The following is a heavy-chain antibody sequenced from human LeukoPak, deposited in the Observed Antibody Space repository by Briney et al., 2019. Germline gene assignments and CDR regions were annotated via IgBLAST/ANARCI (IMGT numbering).Heavy chain of an antibody. Sequence: PGGSLRLSCAASGFTFSNYAMTWVRQAPGKGLEWVSTITSSGSSTYDADSVRGRLTISRDNSKNTLYLQMNSLRAEDTAVYYCARIKSGIDFWGQGTTVTVSS. V-gene: IGHV3-23*01. D-gene: IGHD1-26*01. CDR2: ITSSGSST. CDR1: GFTFSNYA. CDR3: ARIKSGIDF. J-gene: IGHJ6*02.